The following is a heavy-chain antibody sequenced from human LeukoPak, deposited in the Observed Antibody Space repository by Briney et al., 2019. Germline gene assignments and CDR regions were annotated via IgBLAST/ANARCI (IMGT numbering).Heavy chain of an antibody. V-gene: IGHV4-39*01. CDR3: ARFRITMVRGHSNWFDP. Sequence: PSETLSLTCTVSGGSISSSSYYWGWIRQPPGKGLEWIGSIYYSGSTYYNPSLKSRVTISVDTSKNQFSLKLSSVTAADTAVYYCARFRITMVRGHSNWFDPWGQGTLVTVSS. J-gene: IGHJ5*02. CDR2: IYYSGST. D-gene: IGHD3-10*01. CDR1: GGSISSSSYY.